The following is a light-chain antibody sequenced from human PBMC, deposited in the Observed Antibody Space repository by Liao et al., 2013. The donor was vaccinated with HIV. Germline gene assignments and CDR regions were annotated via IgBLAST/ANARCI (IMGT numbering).Light chain of an antibody. CDR2: EDN. CDR3: QTWDSSTAYV. Sequence: SYALTQPPAVSVSPGQTATITCSGDKLGDRFACWYQQKPGQSPTLIIYEDNKRPSGIPERFSGSNSGNTATLIIGGAQDVDEADYYCQTWDSSTAYVFGPGTRVTVL. J-gene: IGLJ1*01. CDR1: KLGDRF. V-gene: IGLV3-1*01.